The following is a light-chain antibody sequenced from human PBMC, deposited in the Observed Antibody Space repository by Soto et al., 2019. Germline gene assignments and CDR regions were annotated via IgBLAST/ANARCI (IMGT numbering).Light chain of an antibody. J-gene: IGKJ5*01. CDR1: QDIINY. Sequence: DIQMTQSPSSLSASVGDRVTITCQASQDIINYLNWYQQKPGQAPKVLIYDASKLAPGVPSRFSGSGSGTDFTFTISSVQPEDIATYYCQQFDTRPPITFGQGTRLDIK. CDR2: DAS. CDR3: QQFDTRPPIT. V-gene: IGKV1-33*01.